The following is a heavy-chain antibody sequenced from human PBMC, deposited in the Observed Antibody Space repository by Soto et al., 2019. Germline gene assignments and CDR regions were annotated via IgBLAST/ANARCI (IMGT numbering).Heavy chain of an antibody. CDR2: IYYSGST. D-gene: IGHD3-22*01. CDR3: ARDVLADSSGYYLDY. J-gene: IGHJ4*02. CDR1: GGSISSGGYY. V-gene: IGHV4-31*03. Sequence: PSETLSLTCTVSGGSISSGGYYWSWIRQHPGKGLEWIGYIYYSGSTYYNPSLKSRVTISVDTSKNQFSLKLSSVTAADTAVYYCARDVLADSSGYYLDYWGQGTLVTVSS.